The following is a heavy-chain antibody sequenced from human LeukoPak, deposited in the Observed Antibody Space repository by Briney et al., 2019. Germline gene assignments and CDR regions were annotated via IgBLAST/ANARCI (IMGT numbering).Heavy chain of an antibody. CDR3: ATSPSHLLTGYYPWYFYL. Sequence: PGGSLRLSCVASGFTFSSYSFNWVRQAPGKGLEWVSSITSRSDYIYYADSLKGRFTISRDKARNSVYMQMKSLRAEDTAVYYCATSPSHLLTGYYPWYFYLWGRGTLVTVSS. J-gene: IGHJ2*01. D-gene: IGHD3-9*01. CDR2: ITSRSDYI. CDR1: GFTFSSYS. V-gene: IGHV3-21*01.